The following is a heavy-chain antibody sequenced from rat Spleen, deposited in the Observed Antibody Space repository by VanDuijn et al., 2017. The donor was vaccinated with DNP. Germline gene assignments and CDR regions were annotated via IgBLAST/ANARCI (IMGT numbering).Heavy chain of an antibody. CDR1: GYSITSNY. Sequence: EVQLQESGSGLVKPSQSLSLTCSVTGYSITSNYWGWIRKFPGNKMEYIGHISYSGSTNYNPSHKRRISITRDTSKNNFFLHLNSVTTEDTATYYCARWTRYFDYWGQGAMVTVSS. D-gene: IGHD1-7*01. V-gene: IGHV3-1*01. CDR2: ISYSGST. J-gene: IGHJ2*01. CDR3: ARWTRYFDY.